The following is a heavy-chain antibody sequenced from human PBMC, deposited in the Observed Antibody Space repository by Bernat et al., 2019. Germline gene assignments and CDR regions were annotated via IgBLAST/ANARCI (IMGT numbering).Heavy chain of an antibody. J-gene: IGHJ4*02. CDR1: GFTFSSYC. Sequence: QVQLVESGGGVVQPGRSLRLSCAASGFTFSSYCMHWVRQAPGKGLEWVAVIWYDGSNKYYADSVKGRFTISRDNSKNTLYLQMNSLRAEDTAVYYCARDPYFGSGYFDYWGQGTLVTVSS. CDR2: IWYDGSNK. V-gene: IGHV3-33*01. D-gene: IGHD2-21*01. CDR3: ARDPYFGSGYFDY.